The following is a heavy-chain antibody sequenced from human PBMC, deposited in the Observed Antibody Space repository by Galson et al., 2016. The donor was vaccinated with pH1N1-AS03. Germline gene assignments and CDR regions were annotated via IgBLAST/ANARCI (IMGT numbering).Heavy chain of an antibody. Sequence: LVKPTQTLTLTCSFSGFSLSTGGVGVGWIRQPPGKALEWLALIYSDDDRRYSPSLKSRLTITKDTSKNQVVLTMTNMYPVDPATYYCAHIPVVPLAANHSFDYWGQGTRVTVSS. CDR1: GFSLSTGGVG. J-gene: IGHJ4*02. V-gene: IGHV2-5*02. CDR3: AHIPVVPLAANHSFDY. CDR2: IYSDDDR. D-gene: IGHD2-15*01.